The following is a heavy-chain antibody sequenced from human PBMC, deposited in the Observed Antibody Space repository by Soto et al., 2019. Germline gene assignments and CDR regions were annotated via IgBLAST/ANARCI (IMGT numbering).Heavy chain of an antibody. V-gene: IGHV1-3*01. CDR1: GYTFTSYA. Sequence: GASVKVSCKASGYTFTSYAMHWVRQAPGQRLEWMGWINAGNGNTKYSQKFQGRVTITRDTSASTAYMELSSLRSEDTAVYYCARSYYYGSGSYYQYYYYGMDVWGQGTTVTVSS. CDR2: INAGNGNT. CDR3: ARSYYYGSGSYYQYYYYGMDV. D-gene: IGHD3-10*01. J-gene: IGHJ6*02.